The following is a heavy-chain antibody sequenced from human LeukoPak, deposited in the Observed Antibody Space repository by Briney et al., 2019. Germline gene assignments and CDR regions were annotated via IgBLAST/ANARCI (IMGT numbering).Heavy chain of an antibody. J-gene: IGHJ6*02. D-gene: IGHD6-13*01. CDR2: IDWDDDK. CDR3: ARISMSAGYSRRDYYYGMDV. V-gene: IGHV2-70*11. CDR1: GFSLSTSGMC. Sequence: ASGPALVKPTQTLTLTCTFSGFSLSTSGMCMSWIRQPPGKALEWLARIDWDDDKYYSTSLKTRLTISKDTSKNQVVLTMTNMDPVDTATYYCARISMSAGYSRRDYYYGMDVWGQGTTVTVSS.